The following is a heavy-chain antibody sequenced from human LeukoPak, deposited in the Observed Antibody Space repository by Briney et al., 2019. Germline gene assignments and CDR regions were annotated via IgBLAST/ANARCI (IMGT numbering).Heavy chain of an antibody. J-gene: IGHJ2*01. CDR3: AKQVVGATRYFDL. CDR1: GFTFSSYA. D-gene: IGHD2-15*01. CDR2: VSGSGGST. Sequence: GGSLRLSCAASGFTFSSYAMSWVRQAPGKGLEWGSVVSGSGGSTYNADSVKGRLTISRDNSKNTLYLQMNSLRAEDTAVYYCAKQVVGATRYFDLWGRGTLVTVSS. V-gene: IGHV3-23*01.